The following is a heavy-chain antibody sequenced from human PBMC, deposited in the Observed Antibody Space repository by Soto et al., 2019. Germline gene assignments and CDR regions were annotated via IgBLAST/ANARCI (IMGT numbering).Heavy chain of an antibody. CDR1: GFTFSDHY. J-gene: IGHJ4*02. V-gene: IGHV3-72*01. Sequence: GGSLRLSCAGSGFTFSDHYIDWVRQAPGKGLEWVGRTTNRAKSYAAEYAASVKGRFTISRDDSHMYLQMDSLKTEDTAVYYCAREGDSSGPDFDYWGQGTLVTVSS. D-gene: IGHD3-22*01. CDR2: TTNRAKSYAA. CDR3: AREGDSSGPDFDY.